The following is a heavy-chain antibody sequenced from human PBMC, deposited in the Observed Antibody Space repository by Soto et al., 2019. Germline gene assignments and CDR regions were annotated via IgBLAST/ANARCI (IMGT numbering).Heavy chain of an antibody. CDR2: ILSNYNT. V-gene: IGHV3-23*05. CDR3: ARSDGRY. Sequence: GGSLRLSCAASGFRFRDYTMSWVRQAPGKVLESISVILSNYNTYYTDSVRGRFTISRDSSKNMLYLEMNSLRAEDTAVYYCARSDGRYWGQGTLVTVSS. CDR1: GFRFRDYT. J-gene: IGHJ4*02.